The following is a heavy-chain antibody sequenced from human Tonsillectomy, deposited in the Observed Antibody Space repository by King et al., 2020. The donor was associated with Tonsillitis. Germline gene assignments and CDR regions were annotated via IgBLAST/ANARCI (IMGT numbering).Heavy chain of an antibody. CDR1: GYSFTRYW. CDR3: ARYDSTGAGAFDI. J-gene: IGHJ3*02. Sequence: QLVQSGAEVKKPGESLKISCKGSGYSFTRYWIVWVRQMPGKGLEWMGIIYPGDSETRYSPSFQGQVTISADKSISTAFLQWSRLKASDSAIYYCARYDSTGAGAFDIWGQGKMVTVSS. CDR2: IYPGDSET. D-gene: IGHD3-22*01. V-gene: IGHV5-51*01.